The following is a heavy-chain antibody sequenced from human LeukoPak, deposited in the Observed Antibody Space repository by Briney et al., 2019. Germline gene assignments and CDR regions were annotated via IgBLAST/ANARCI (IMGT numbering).Heavy chain of an antibody. D-gene: IGHD3-22*01. Sequence: PGRSLRVYCAETGLAFCDYGVHRVRQAPGKGLEWVSGISWNSGSIGYADSVKGRFTISRDNAKNSLYLQMNSLRAEDTALYYCAKDLNYYDSSADAFDIWCQGTMVTVSS. CDR3: AKDLNYYDSSADAFDI. CDR2: ISWNSGSI. CDR1: GLAFCDYG. V-gene: IGHV3-9*01. J-gene: IGHJ3*02.